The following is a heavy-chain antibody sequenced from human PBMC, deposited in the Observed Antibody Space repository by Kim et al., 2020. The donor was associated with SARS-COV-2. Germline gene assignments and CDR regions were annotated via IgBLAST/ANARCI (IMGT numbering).Heavy chain of an antibody. CDR3: ERGGTVAVLSIVGAY. CDR2: ISFDSSST. D-gene: IGHD1-26*01. V-gene: IGHV3-30*12. Sequence: GGSLRLSCVASGFSISTFGMHWVRQAPGKGLEWVGTISFDSSSTLYGNSVRGRFTISRDNSVNTLYLQMNRLRTEDTAVYYCERGGTVAVLSIVGAYWGQGALVTVSS. J-gene: IGHJ4*02. CDR1: GFSISTFG.